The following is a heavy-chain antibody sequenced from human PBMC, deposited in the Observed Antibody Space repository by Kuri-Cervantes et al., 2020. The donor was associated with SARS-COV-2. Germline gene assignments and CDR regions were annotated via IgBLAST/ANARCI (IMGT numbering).Heavy chain of an antibody. V-gene: IGHV3-23*01. CDR3: ARGEPDY. CDR1: GFTFSSYA. J-gene: IGHJ4*02. D-gene: IGHD1-14*01. CDR2: ISGSGGST. Sequence: GESLKISCAAPGFTFSSYAMSWVRQAPGKGLEWVSAISGSGGSTYYADSVRGRFTISRDNAKNSLYLQMNSLRAEDTAVYYCARGEPDYWGQGTLVTVSS.